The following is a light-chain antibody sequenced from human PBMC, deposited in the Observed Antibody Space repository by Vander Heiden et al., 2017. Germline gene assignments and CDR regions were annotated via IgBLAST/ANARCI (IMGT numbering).Light chain of an antibody. CDR1: SSDIGAYNF. CDR2: KVT. J-gene: IGLJ1*01. Sequence: QSALTQPPSASGSPGQSVTISCTGTSSDIGAYNFVSWYQQHPGKAPKLMIYKVTKRPSGVPDRFSGSKSGNTASLTVSGLQAEDEADYYCSSYAGSNNFVVGTGTTVTVL. CDR3: SSYAGSNNFV. V-gene: IGLV2-8*01.